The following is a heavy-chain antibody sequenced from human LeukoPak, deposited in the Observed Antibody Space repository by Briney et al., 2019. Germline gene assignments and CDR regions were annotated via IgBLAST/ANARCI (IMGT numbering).Heavy chain of an antibody. D-gene: IGHD3-10*01. J-gene: IGHJ3*02. CDR1: GGSISSYY. CDR2: IYYSGST. V-gene: IGHV4-59*01. Sequence: SKTLSLTCTVSGGSISSYYWSWIRQPPGKGLEWIGYIYYSGSTNYNPSLKSRVTISVDTSKNQFSLKLSSVTAADTAVYYCARDGRRGFGTRAFDIWGQGTMVTVSS. CDR3: ARDGRRGFGTRAFDI.